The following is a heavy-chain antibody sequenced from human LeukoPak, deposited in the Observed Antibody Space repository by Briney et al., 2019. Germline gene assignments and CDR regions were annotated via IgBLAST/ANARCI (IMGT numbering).Heavy chain of an antibody. CDR1: GFTFSSCA. Sequence: GGSLRLSCAASGFTFSSCAMSWVRQAPGKGLEWVSGISASGGTTYYADSVKGRFTISRDNAKNSLYLQMHSLRAEDTAVYYCAELGITMIGGVWGKGTTVTISS. CDR3: AELGITMIGGV. CDR2: ISASGGTT. J-gene: IGHJ6*04. V-gene: IGHV3-23*01. D-gene: IGHD3-10*02.